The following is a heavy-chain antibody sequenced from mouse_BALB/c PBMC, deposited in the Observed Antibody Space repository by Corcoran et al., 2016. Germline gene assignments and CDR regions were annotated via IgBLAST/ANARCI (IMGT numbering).Heavy chain of an antibody. CDR3: ARDYGYAMDY. D-gene: IGHD2-4*01. J-gene: IGHJ4*01. V-gene: IGHV14-3*02. CDR1: GFNIKDTY. CDR2: IDPANGNT. Sequence: EVQLQQSGAELVKPGASVKLSCTASGFNIKDTYMHLVKQRPEQGLEWIGRIDPANGNTKYDPKFQGKATITADTSSNTAYLQFSSLTYEDTAVYYCARDYGYAMDYWGQGTSVTVSS.